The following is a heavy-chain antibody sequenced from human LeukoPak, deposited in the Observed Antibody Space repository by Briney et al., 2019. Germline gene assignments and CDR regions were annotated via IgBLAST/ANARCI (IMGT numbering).Heavy chain of an antibody. V-gene: IGHV3-23*01. Sequence: GGSLRLSCAASGFSFNGYWMHWVRQAPGKGLVWVSSISGGGGNTYYADSVKGRFTYSRDNSKNTLYLQMNSLRAEDTAVYYCAKDRSSSSYYGMDVWGQGTTVTVSS. CDR3: AKDRSSSSYYGMDV. CDR1: GFSFNGYW. D-gene: IGHD6-6*01. CDR2: ISGGGGNT. J-gene: IGHJ6*02.